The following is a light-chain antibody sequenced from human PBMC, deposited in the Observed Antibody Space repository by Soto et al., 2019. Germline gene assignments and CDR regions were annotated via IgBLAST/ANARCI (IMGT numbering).Light chain of an antibody. CDR2: NNN. CDR1: SSNIGSNT. CDR3: AAWDDSLNGLV. Sequence: QSVLTQPPSASGTPGQRVTISCSGCSSNIGSNTVNLYQQLPGTAPKLLIYNNNQRPSGVPDRFYGSKSGTSASLAISGHQSDDEADYYGAAWDDSLNGLVFGSGTK. J-gene: IGLJ1*01. V-gene: IGLV1-44*01.